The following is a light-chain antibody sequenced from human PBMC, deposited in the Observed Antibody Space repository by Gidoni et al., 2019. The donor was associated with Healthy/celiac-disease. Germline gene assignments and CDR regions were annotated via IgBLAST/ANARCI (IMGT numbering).Light chain of an antibody. V-gene: IGKV3-20*01. CDR3: QQYGSSPLT. CDR1: QSVSSSY. CDR2: GPS. Sequence: ELVLTQSPGTLSLSPGERATLSCRASQSVSSSYLAWYQQKPGQAPRLLIYGPSSRATCIPYRFSGSWSGTDFTLSISRLEPDDFSVYYCQQYGSSPLTFGGGTKVEIK. J-gene: IGKJ4*01.